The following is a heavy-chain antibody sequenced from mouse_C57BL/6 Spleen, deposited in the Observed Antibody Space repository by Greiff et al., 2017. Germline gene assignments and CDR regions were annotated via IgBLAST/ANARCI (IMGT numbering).Heavy chain of an antibody. J-gene: IGHJ2*01. V-gene: IGHV3-1*01. CDR1: GYSITSGYV. Sequence: EVQLQQSGPGMVKPSQSLSLTCTVTGYSITSGYVWHWIRHFPGHLLEWLGYISYRGSTKYNPSLKSRFSFTHDTSKNHFFLKLNSVTTEDTATYYCARAGLLLSTFDYWGQGTTLTVSS. CDR3: ARAGLLLSTFDY. CDR2: ISYRGST. D-gene: IGHD1-1*01.